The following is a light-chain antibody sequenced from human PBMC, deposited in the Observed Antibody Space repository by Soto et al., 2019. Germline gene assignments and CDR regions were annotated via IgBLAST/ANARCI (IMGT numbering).Light chain of an antibody. CDR3: QQSFSFPVT. J-gene: IGKJ2*01. CDR1: QTITRY. CDR2: AAS. V-gene: IGKV1-39*01. Sequence: DIQMTQSPSSLSASVGDRVTITCRANQTITRYLHWYQQKPGTAPKLLIYAASSLQEGVPSRFRGSGSVTDFTLTISNLQPEDFAAYSCQQSFSFPVTFGQGTKLEIK.